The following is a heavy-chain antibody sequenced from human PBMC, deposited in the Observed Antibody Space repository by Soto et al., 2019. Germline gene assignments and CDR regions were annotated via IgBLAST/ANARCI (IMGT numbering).Heavy chain of an antibody. J-gene: IGHJ6*03. Sequence: ASVKVSCKASGHTFTSYDINWVRQATGQGLEWMGWMNPNSGNTGYAQKFQGRVTMTRNTSISTAYMELSSLRSEDTAVYYCARGHCSGGSCFPALWYYHYYMDFWGQGTTVT. D-gene: IGHD2-15*01. V-gene: IGHV1-8*01. CDR2: MNPNSGNT. CDR1: GHTFTSYD. CDR3: ARGHCSGGSCFPALWYYHYYMDF.